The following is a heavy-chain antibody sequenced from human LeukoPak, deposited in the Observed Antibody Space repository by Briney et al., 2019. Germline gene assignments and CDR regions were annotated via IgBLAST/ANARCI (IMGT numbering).Heavy chain of an antibody. CDR2: ISSGSSYI. CDR3: AKGVVDY. V-gene: IGHV3-21*01. J-gene: IGHJ4*02. CDR1: GFTVSSNY. Sequence: PGGSLRLSCAASGFTVSSNYMSWVRQAPGKGLEWVSSISSGSSYIYYADSVKGRFTISRDTAKNSLYLQMNSLRAEDTAVYYCAKGVVDYWGQGTLVTVSS.